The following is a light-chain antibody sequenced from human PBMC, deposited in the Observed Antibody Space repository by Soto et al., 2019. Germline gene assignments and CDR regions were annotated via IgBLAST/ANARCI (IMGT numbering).Light chain of an antibody. CDR1: SSDVGNYNL. Sequence: SVLTQPASVSGSPGQSITISCTGTSSDVGNYNLVSWYQQDPGKAPKLMIYEVSKRPSGVSNRFSGSKSGNTASLTISGLQAEDEADYYCCSYAGGSTYVFGTGTKVTVL. V-gene: IGLV2-23*02. J-gene: IGLJ1*01. CDR3: CSYAGGSTYV. CDR2: EVS.